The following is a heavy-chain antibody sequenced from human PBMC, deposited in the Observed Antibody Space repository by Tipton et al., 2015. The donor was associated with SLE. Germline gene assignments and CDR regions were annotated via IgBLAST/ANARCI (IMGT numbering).Heavy chain of an antibody. V-gene: IGHV4-34*01. J-gene: IGHJ3*02. CDR2: INHSGST. Sequence: TLSLTCTVSGGSFSGYYWSWIRQPPGKGLEWIGEINHSGSTNYNPSLKSRVTISVDTSKNQFSLKLSSVTAADTAVYYCARSGQWLVQDAFDIWGQGTMVTVSS. CDR3: ARSGQWLVQDAFDI. D-gene: IGHD6-19*01. CDR1: GGSFSGYY.